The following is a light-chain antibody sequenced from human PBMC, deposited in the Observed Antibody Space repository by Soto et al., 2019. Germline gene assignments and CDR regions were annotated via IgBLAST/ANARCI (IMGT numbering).Light chain of an antibody. J-gene: IGKJ4*01. CDR1: QSVSSY. CDR3: QQRSNWL. V-gene: IGKV3-11*01. CDR2: DAS. Sequence: EIALTQSPATLSLSPGERATLSCRASQSVSSYLAWYQQKPGQAPRLLIYDASNRATGIPARFSGSGSGTDFTLTISSLEPEDFAVYYCQQRSNWLFGGGTKVDIK.